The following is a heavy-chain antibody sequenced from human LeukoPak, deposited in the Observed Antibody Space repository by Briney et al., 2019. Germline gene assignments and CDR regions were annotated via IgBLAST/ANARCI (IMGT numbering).Heavy chain of an antibody. J-gene: IGHJ6*02. Sequence: GGSLRLSCAASGFTFSSYAMSWVRQAPGKGLEWVSAISGSGGSTCYADSVKGRFTISRDNSKNTLYLQMNSLRAEDTAVYYCANWATMVRGVTYYYGMDVWGQGTTVTVSS. CDR1: GFTFSSYA. V-gene: IGHV3-23*01. CDR3: ANWATMVRGVTYYYGMDV. CDR2: ISGSGGST. D-gene: IGHD3-10*01.